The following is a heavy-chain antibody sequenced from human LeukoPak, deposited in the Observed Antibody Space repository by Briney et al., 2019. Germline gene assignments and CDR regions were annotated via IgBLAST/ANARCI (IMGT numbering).Heavy chain of an antibody. D-gene: IGHD6-13*01. CDR2: MNPNSGNT. V-gene: IGHV1-8*01. CDR3: ARQGYSSSWYVSYYYYMDV. Sequence: ASVKVSCKASGYTFTSYDIDWVRQATGQGLEWMGWMNPNSGNTGYAQKFQGRVTMTRNTSISTAYMELSSLRSEDTAVYYCARQGYSSSWYVSYYYYMDVWGKGTTVTISS. J-gene: IGHJ6*03. CDR1: GYTFTSYD.